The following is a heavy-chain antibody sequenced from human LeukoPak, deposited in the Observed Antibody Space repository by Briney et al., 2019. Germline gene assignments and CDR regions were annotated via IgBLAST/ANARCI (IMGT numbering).Heavy chain of an antibody. CDR2: IYHSGST. Sequence: PSETLSLTCAVSGASLSSSNWLSWVRQPPGNGLEWIGEIYHSGSTNYNPSLKSRVTISVGNSKNQFSLKMSSMTAADTAVYYCARAGWYTLDNWGQGTLVTVSS. CDR3: ARAGWYTLDN. CDR1: GASLSSSNW. J-gene: IGHJ4*02. D-gene: IGHD2-15*01. V-gene: IGHV4-4*02.